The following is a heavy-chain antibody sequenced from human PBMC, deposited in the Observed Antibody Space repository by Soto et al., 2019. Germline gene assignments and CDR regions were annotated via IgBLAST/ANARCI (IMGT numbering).Heavy chain of an antibody. CDR1: GYTLTELS. D-gene: IGHD3-3*01. Sequence: ASVKVSCKVSGYTLTELSMHWVRQAPGKGLERMGGFDPEDGETIYAQKFQGRVTMTEDTSTDTAYMELSSLRSEDTAVYYCATDKGTTGYTIFDYYYGMDVWGQGTTVTVSS. J-gene: IGHJ6*02. CDR2: FDPEDGET. CDR3: ATDKGTTGYTIFDYYYGMDV. V-gene: IGHV1-24*01.